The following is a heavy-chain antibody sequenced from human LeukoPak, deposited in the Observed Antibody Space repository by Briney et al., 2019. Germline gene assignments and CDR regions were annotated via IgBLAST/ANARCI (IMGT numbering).Heavy chain of an antibody. J-gene: IGHJ4*02. Sequence: SETLSLTCAVYGGSFSGYYWSWIRQPPGKGLEWIGEINHSGSTNYNPSLKSRVTISVDTSKNQFSLKLSSVTAADTAVYYCVRGQQWLEGGWGQGTLVTVSS. V-gene: IGHV4-34*01. CDR2: INHSGST. CDR1: GGSFSGYY. D-gene: IGHD6-19*01. CDR3: VRGQQWLEGG.